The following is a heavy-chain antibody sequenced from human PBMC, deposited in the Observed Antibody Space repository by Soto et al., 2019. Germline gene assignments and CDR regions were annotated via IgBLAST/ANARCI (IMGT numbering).Heavy chain of an antibody. D-gene: IGHD3-10*01. CDR1: GGSFSGYY. CDR3: ARGTGDYYYGSGSLDD. V-gene: IGHV4-34*01. J-gene: IGHJ4*02. Sequence: XETLSIPFAVYGGSFSGYYWGWIRQPPGKGLEWIGEINHSGSTNDNPSLKSRVTISVDTSKNQFSLKLSSVTAADTAVYYCARGTGDYYYGSGSLDDWGQGTLVTVSS. CDR2: INHSGST.